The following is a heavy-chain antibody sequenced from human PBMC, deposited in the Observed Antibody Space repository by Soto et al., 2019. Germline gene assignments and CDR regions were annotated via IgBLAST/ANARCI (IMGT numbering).Heavy chain of an antibody. J-gene: IGHJ2*01. D-gene: IGHD2-21*02. CDR2: IYSGGST. CDR1: GFTVSSNY. V-gene: IGHV3-66*01. Sequence: EVQLVESGGGLVQPGGSLRLSCAASGFTVSSNYMSWVRQAPGKGLEWVSVIYSGGSTYYADSVKGRFTISRDNSKNTQYLQMNSLRAEDTAVYYCARDRGKGTYCGGDCYHRYWYFDLWGRGTLVTVSS. CDR3: ARDRGKGTYCGGDCYHRYWYFDL.